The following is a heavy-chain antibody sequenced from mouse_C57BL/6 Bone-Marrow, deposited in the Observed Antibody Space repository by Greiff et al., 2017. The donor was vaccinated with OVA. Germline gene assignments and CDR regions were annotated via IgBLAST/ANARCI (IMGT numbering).Heavy chain of an antibody. CDR2: IYPGSGST. V-gene: IGHV1-55*01. CDR3: ARGNDGYPYYYAMDY. J-gene: IGHJ4*01. D-gene: IGHD2-3*01. CDR1: GYTFTSYW. Sequence: QVQLQQPGAELVKPGASVKMSCKASGYTFTSYWITWVKQRPGQGLEWIGDIYPGSGSTNYNEKFKSKATLTVDTSSSTAYMQLSSLTSEDSAVYYCARGNDGYPYYYAMDYWGQGTSVTVSS.